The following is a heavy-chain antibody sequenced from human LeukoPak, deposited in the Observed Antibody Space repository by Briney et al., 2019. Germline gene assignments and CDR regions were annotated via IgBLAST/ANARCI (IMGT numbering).Heavy chain of an antibody. J-gene: IGHJ4*02. Sequence: SGGSLRLSCAASGFTFGTYAMTWVRQAPGKGLEWVSVISGSGGSTNYADSVKGRFIISRDNSRNTLFLQMNSLRAEDTAVYYCAKHHYSSSRDYFDYWGQGTLVTVSS. V-gene: IGHV3-23*01. D-gene: IGHD6-13*01. CDR3: AKHHYSSSRDYFDY. CDR2: ISGSGGST. CDR1: GFTFGTYA.